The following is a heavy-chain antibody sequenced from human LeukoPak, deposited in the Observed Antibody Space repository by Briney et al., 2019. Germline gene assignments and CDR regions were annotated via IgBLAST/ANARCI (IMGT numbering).Heavy chain of an antibody. J-gene: IGHJ4*02. Sequence: ASVKVSCKASGGTFSSYAISWVRQAPGQGLEWMGGIIPIFGTANYAQKFQGRVTITTDESTSTAYMELSSLRSEDTAVYYCASSLYYDFWSGYFPFDYWGQGTLVTVSS. CDR3: ASSLYYDFWSGYFPFDY. CDR1: GGTFSSYA. V-gene: IGHV1-69*05. D-gene: IGHD3-3*01. CDR2: IIPIFGTA.